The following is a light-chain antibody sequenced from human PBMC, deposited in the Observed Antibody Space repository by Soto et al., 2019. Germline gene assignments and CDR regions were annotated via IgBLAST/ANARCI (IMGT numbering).Light chain of an antibody. CDR3: QQLNSYST. CDR1: QSISSW. V-gene: IGKV1-5*01. CDR2: DAS. Sequence: DIQMAQSPSSLSSSGGDRVTSSCRASQSISSWLAWYQQKPGRAPKLLIYDASTLESGVPSRFSGSGSGTDFTLTISSLQPEDFATYYCQQLNSYSTFGQGTRLEIK. J-gene: IGKJ5*01.